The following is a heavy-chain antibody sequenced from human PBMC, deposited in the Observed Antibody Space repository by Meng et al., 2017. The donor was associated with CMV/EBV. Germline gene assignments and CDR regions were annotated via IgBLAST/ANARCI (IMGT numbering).Heavy chain of an antibody. J-gene: IGHJ4*02. CDR2: IIPIFGTA. V-gene: IGHV1-69*05. CDR1: GYTFTSYD. D-gene: IGHD2-2*01. Sequence: SAKVSCKASGYTFTSYDINWVRQAPGQGLEWMGGIIPIFGTANYAQKFQGRVTITTDESTSTAYMELSSLRSEDTAVYYCAWRGVVPAANYFDYWGQGTLVTVSS. CDR3: AWRGVVPAANYFDY.